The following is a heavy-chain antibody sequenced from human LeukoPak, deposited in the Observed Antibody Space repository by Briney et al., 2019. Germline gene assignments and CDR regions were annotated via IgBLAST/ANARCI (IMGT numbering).Heavy chain of an antibody. D-gene: IGHD1-1*01. CDR2: IYHSGST. V-gene: IGHV4-4*02. J-gene: IGHJ4*02. CDR3: AATGKVDYFDY. Sequence: SETLSLTCAVSGGSISSSNWWSWVRQPPGKGLEWIGEIYHSGSTNYNPSLKSRVTISVDKSKNQFSLKLSFVTAADTAVYYCAATGKVDYFDYWGQGTLVTVSS. CDR1: GGSISSSNW.